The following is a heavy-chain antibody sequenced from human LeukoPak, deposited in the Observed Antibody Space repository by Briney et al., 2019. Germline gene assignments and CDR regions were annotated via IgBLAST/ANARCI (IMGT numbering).Heavy chain of an antibody. V-gene: IGHV3-30*18. Sequence: PGGSLRLSCAVSGFTFSKYAVHWVRQAPDKGLEWVAVISDDGSNKYYADSVKGRFTISRDNSKNTLFLQMNSLRAEDTAVYYCAKDEGHSGSYGGHNWFDPWGQGTLVTVSS. J-gene: IGHJ5*02. D-gene: IGHD1-26*01. CDR3: AKDEGHSGSYGGHNWFDP. CDR1: GFTFSKYA. CDR2: ISDDGSNK.